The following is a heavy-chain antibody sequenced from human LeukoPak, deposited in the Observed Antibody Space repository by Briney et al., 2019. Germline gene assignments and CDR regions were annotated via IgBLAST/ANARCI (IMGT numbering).Heavy chain of an antibody. CDR2: VSYRGSA. D-gene: IGHD2-2*01. V-gene: IGHV4-59*12. CDR1: GSSIYDDR. CDR3: GRNFEASSNWYIQY. J-gene: IGHJ1*01. Sequence: SETLSLTCSVSGSSIYDDRYSWIRQPPWKGLEWIGFVSYRGSAKYNPSLECRVTLSVDTSKKQISLNLKSVTAADTAVYYCGRNFEASSNWYIQYWGQGSLVTVSS.